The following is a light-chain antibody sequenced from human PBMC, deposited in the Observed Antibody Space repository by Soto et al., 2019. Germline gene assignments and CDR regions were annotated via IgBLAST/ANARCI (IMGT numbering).Light chain of an antibody. J-gene: IGKJ4*01. CDR1: HGITQD. V-gene: IGKV1-17*01. CDR2: AAS. Sequence: IHMSQSPSSLSSSLLDIVTITFRASHGITQDLVWYQQKRGKAPKRLIYAASSLQSGVPSRFSGSGSGTEFTLTIRSLQPEAFETYSCIQHNSYPLTFGGGNXVEIK. CDR3: IQHNSYPLT.